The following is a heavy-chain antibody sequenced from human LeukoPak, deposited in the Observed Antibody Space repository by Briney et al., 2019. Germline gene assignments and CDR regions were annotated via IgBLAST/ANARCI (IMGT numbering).Heavy chain of an antibody. CDR2: INPNSGGT. J-gene: IGHJ4*02. CDR1: GYTFTGYY. V-gene: IGHV1-2*02. Sequence: ASVKVSCKASGYTFTGYYMHWVRQAPGQGLEWMGWINPNSGGTNYAQKFQGRVTMTRDTSISTAYMELSRLRSDGTAVYYCARDRWLGDSSGVFDYWGQGTLVTVSS. CDR3: ARDRWLGDSSGVFDY. D-gene: IGHD3-22*01.